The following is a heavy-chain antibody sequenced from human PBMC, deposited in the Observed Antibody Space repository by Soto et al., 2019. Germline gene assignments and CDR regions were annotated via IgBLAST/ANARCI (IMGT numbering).Heavy chain of an antibody. V-gene: IGHV3-33*01. CDR3: ARDFNSSGWFRYYYYYYYGIDV. D-gene: IGHD6-19*01. CDR2: IWYDGSNK. J-gene: IGHJ6*02. Sequence: QVQLVESGGGVVQPGRALRRSCAATGFTFSSYGMHWVRQAPGKGLEWVAVIWYDGSNKYYADSVKGRFTISRDNSKNTLYLQMNSLRADDTAVYYCARDFNSSGWFRYYYYYYYGIDVWGQGTTVTVSS. CDR1: GFTFSSYG.